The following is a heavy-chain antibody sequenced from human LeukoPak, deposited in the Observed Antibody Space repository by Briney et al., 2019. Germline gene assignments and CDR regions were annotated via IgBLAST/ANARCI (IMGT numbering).Heavy chain of an antibody. CDR2: ISISGSTT. V-gene: IGHV3-23*01. D-gene: IGHD2-15*01. CDR1: GFTFSSYT. Sequence: PGGSLRLSCAASGFTFSSYTMNWVRQAPGKGLEWVSTISISGSTTYYADSLKGRFTISRDNSKNTLYLQMNSLRDEDTAVYYCARAIYCSGGSCYGVDYWGQGTLVTVSS. CDR3: ARAIYCSGGSCYGVDY. J-gene: IGHJ4*02.